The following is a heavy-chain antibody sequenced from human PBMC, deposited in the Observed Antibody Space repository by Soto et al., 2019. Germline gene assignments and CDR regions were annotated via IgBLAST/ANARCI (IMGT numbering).Heavy chain of an antibody. CDR1: GGSMSSPNW. V-gene: IGHV4-4*02. J-gene: IGHJ4*02. CDR2: IHHSGAT. Sequence: QVRLQESGPGLVKPSGTLSLTCLVSGGSMSSPNWWTWVRQAPVKGLEWIAEIHHSGATNYSPSLKRRAVISIDTSNNQFSLQLTSVTAADTAVYYCASGSPYYYGSGGMWDSWGRGALVTVSS. CDR3: ASGSPYYYGSGGMWDS. D-gene: IGHD3-10*01.